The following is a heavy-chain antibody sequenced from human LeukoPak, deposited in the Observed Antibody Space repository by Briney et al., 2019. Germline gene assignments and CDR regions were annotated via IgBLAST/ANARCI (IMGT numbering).Heavy chain of an antibody. Sequence: PSETLSLTCAVSGGSISSSNWWSWVRQPPGKGLEWIGEIYYSGSTNYNPSLKSRVTISVDKSKNQFSLKLSSVTAADTAVYYCARVGGYNFGGYEFPLDYWGQGTLVTVSS. CDR3: ARVGGYNFGGYEFPLDY. D-gene: IGHD5-24*01. CDR2: IYYSGST. CDR1: GGSISSSNW. J-gene: IGHJ4*02. V-gene: IGHV4-4*02.